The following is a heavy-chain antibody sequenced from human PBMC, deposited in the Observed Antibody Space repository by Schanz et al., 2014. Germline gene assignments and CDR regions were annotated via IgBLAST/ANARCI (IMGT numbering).Heavy chain of an antibody. CDR2: IKEDGSKK. Sequence: EVQLVESGGGFIQPGGSLRLSCAASGFTFSSYAMSWVRQAPGKGLEWVANIKEDGSKKYYVDSVRGRFTISRDNAKNSLYLQMSSLRAEXTAVYYCARDKGGYYPFDYWGRGTLVTVSS. CDR1: GFTFSSYA. V-gene: IGHV3-7*01. CDR3: ARDKGGYYPFDY. D-gene: IGHD3-3*01. J-gene: IGHJ4*02.